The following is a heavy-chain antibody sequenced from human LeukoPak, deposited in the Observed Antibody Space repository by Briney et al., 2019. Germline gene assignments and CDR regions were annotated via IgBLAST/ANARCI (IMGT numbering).Heavy chain of an antibody. V-gene: IGHV3-74*01. J-gene: IGHJ4*02. CDR1: GFTFSSYW. Sequence: GGSLRLSCAASGFTFSSYWMHWVRQAPGKGLVWVSRINSDGSSTSYADSAKGRFTICRDNAKNTLYLQMNSLRAEDTAVYYCARDLSYSPDTAMGEPDYWGQGTLVTVSS. CDR2: INSDGSST. CDR3: ARDLSYSPDTAMGEPDY. D-gene: IGHD5-18*01.